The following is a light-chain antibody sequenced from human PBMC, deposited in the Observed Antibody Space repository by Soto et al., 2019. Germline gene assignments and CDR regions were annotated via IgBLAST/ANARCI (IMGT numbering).Light chain of an antibody. CDR2: DAS. V-gene: IGKV3-11*01. J-gene: IGKJ4*01. CDR1: QSVTNS. Sequence: ILLTQSPATLALSPGERATLSCRASQSVTNSLARYQQKPGQAPRLLVYDASNRATGIPTRFSGSGSGTDFTLTISNLEPEDFDFYYCQQHISWPLTFGGGTKVDIK. CDR3: QQHISWPLT.